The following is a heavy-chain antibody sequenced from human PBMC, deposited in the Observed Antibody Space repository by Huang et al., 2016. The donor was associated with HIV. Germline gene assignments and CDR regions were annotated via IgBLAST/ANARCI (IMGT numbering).Heavy chain of an antibody. J-gene: IGHJ4*02. CDR1: GDFISSTNYY. CDR3: ASQHIGAAATWF. V-gene: IGHV4-39*01. CDR2: VYQGGVT. Sequence: QLQLQESGPGQVKPSETLSLTCTVSGDFISSTNYYWGWIRQSPGKGLEWVGSVYQGGVTNYTPSLKSRVTLSVDTSRNQFSLRLNSVTAADTAVYYCASQHIGAAATWFWGRGTQVAVSS. D-gene: IGHD6-13*01.